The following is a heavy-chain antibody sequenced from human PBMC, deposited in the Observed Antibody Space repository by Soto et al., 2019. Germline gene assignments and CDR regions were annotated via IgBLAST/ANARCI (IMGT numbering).Heavy chain of an antibody. CDR3: ANYPTTVTSDY. J-gene: IGHJ4*02. Sequence: QVQLQESGPGLVKPSETLSLTCTVSGGSVSSGSYYWSWIRQPPGKGLEWIGYIYYSGSTNYNPSLQRRVTISVDTPENQFSLKLSSVTAADTAVYYCANYPTTVTSDYWGQGTLVTVSS. CDR2: IYYSGST. V-gene: IGHV4-61*01. CDR1: GGSVSSGSYY. D-gene: IGHD4-17*01.